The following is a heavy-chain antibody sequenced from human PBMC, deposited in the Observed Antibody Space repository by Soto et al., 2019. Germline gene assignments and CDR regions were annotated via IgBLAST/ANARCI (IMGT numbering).Heavy chain of an antibody. Sequence: QVQLQESGPGLVKPSGTLSLTCAVSGGSISSSNWWSWVRQPPGKGLEWIGEIYHSGSTNYNPSLKSRVTISVDKSKNQFSLKLSSVTAADTAVYYCARWVVTVDPLYQTYWYFDLWGRGTLVTVSS. V-gene: IGHV4-4*02. D-gene: IGHD6-19*01. CDR3: ARWVVTVDPLYQTYWYFDL. J-gene: IGHJ2*01. CDR1: GGSISSSNW. CDR2: IYHSGST.